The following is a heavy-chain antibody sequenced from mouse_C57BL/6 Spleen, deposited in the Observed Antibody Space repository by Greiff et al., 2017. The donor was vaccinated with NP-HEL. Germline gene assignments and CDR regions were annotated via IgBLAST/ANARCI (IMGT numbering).Heavy chain of an antibody. CDR2: ISYDGSN. V-gene: IGHV3-6*01. Sequence: EVKLQESGPGLVKPSQSLSLTCSVTGYSITSGYYWNWIRQFPGNQLEWMGYISYDGSNNYNPSLKNRISITRDTSKNQFFLKLNSVTTEDTATYYCAEEGYYYGSSWFAYWGQGTLVTVAA. J-gene: IGHJ3*01. CDR1: GYSITSGYY. CDR3: AEEGYYYGSSWFAY. D-gene: IGHD1-1*01.